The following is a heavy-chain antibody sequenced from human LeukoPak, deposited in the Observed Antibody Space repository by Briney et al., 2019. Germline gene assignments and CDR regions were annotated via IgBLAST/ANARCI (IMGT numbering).Heavy chain of an antibody. J-gene: IGHJ6*03. V-gene: IGHV4-34*01. CDR1: GGSFSNYY. CDR3: ARRWKYGRNYYIDV. CDR2: INDSGRT. D-gene: IGHD1-7*01. Sequence: SETLSLTCAVYGGSFSNYYWSWIRQPPGKGLEWIGEINDSGRTNYNPSLMSRVTVSVDTSKNQFSLRLTSVTATDTAVYYCARRWKYGRNYYIDVWGKGATVSVSS.